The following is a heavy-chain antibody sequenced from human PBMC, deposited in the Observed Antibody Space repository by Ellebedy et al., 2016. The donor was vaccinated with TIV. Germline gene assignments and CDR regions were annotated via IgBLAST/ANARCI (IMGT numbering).Heavy chain of an antibody. CDR3: ARRSAYDSLGNYYFDY. CDR2: VYSSGST. J-gene: IGHJ4*02. V-gene: IGHV4-4*07. D-gene: IGHD5-12*01. Sequence: SETLSLTXTVSGGSMTNYYWSWIRQPAGKGLEWIGRVYSSGSTTYNPSLKSRVTISVDTSKNQFSLKVSSLTASDTAVYYCARRSAYDSLGNYYFDYWGQGTLVTVSS. CDR1: GGSMTNYY.